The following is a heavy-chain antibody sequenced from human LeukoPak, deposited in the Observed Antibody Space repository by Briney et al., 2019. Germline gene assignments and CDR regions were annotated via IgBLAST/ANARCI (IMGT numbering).Heavy chain of an antibody. CDR2: IWSDGSNK. D-gene: IGHD6-19*01. CDR3: ARYSSGFLDS. Sequence: QPGRSLRLSCAASGFTFRSFGMHWVRQAPGKGLEWVAVIWSDGSNKYYADSVKGRFTISRDNSKNTLYLQINSLRAEDTAVYYCARYSSGFLDSWGQGTLVTVSS. J-gene: IGHJ4*02. CDR1: GFTFRSFG. V-gene: IGHV3-33*01.